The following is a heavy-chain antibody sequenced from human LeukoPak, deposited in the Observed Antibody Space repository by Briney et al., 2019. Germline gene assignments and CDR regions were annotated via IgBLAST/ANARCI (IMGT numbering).Heavy chain of an antibody. CDR2: INPNSGGT. J-gene: IGHJ3*02. D-gene: IGHD3-3*01. V-gene: IGHV1-2*02. CDR1: GYTFTSYG. CDR3: ARAVLRFLPTPREAFDI. Sequence: ASVKVSCKASGYTFTSYGISWVRQALGQGLEWMGWINPNSGGTNYAQKFHGRVPMTRDTSISTDYMELRRLKSDDTAVYYCARAVLRFLPTPREAFDIWGQGTMVTVSS.